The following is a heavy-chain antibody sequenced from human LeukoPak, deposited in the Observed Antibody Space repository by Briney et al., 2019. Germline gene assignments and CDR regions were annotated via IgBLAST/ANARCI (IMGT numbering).Heavy chain of an antibody. J-gene: IGHJ4*02. Sequence: GASVKVSCKASGYTFTSYGISWVRQAPGQGLEWMGWISAYNGNTNYAQKLQGRVTMTTDTSTSTAYMELRSLRSDDTAVYYCARDRRTVTTRGYGYWGQGTLVTVSS. CDR1: GYTFTSYG. CDR3: ARDRRTVTTRGYGY. CDR2: ISAYNGNT. V-gene: IGHV1-18*01. D-gene: IGHD4-17*01.